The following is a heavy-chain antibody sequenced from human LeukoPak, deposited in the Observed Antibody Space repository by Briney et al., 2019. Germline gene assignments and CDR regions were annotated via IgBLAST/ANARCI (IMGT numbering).Heavy chain of an antibody. CDR3: ARDRVHYGSGRNTYPFDY. J-gene: IGHJ4*02. D-gene: IGHD3-10*01. V-gene: IGHV4-34*01. CDR1: GGSFSGYY. CDR2: INHSGST. Sequence: PSETLSLTCAVYGGSFSGYYWSWIRQPPGKGLEWIGEINHSGSTNYNPSLKSRVTISVDTSKNQFSLKLSSVTAADTAVYYCARDRVHYGSGRNTYPFDYWGQGTLVTVSS.